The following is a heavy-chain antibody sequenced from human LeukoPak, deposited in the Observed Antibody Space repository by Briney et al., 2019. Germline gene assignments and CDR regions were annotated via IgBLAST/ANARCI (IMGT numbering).Heavy chain of an antibody. CDR2: ISGSGGST. V-gene: IGHV3-23*01. D-gene: IGHD2-15*01. CDR3: AKSLGYCSGGSCIDAFDI. J-gene: IGHJ3*02. CDR1: GYIFTKYG. Sequence: GASVKVSCKASGYIFTKYGISWVRQAPGKGLEWVSAISGSGGSTYYADSVKGRFTISRDNSKNTLYLQMNSLRAEDTAVYYCAKSLGYCSGGSCIDAFDIWGQGTMVTVSS.